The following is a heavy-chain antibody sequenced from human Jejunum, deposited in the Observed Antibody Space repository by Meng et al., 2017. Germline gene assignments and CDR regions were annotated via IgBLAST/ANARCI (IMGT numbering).Heavy chain of an antibody. Sequence: GGPRRPSCVAPGFTFSDHLMDWVRKAPGEGREGVGRSRTKASSYTTEYAGSVRGRFTVSRDESQNIFYLQMNNLKSEDTAVYYCTAGRGGSAPCDYWGQGTLVTVSS. CDR2: SRTKASSYTT. V-gene: IGHV3-72*01. CDR3: TAGRGGSAPCDY. D-gene: IGHD2-15*01. J-gene: IGHJ4*01. CDR1: GFTFSDHL.